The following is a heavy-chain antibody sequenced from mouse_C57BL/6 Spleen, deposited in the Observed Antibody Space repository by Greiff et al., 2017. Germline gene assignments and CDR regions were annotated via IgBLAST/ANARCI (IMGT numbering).Heavy chain of an antibody. J-gene: IGHJ2*01. CDR3: ARGLITTVVANFDY. CDR2: IYPGDGDT. D-gene: IGHD1-1*01. CDR1: GYAFSSSW. V-gene: IGHV1-82*01. Sequence: QVQLQQSGPELVKPGASVKISCKASGYAFSSSWMNWVKQRPGKGLEWIGRIYPGDGDTNYNGKFKGKATLTADKSSSTAYMQLSSLTSEDSAVYFCARGLITTVVANFDYWGQGTTLTVSS.